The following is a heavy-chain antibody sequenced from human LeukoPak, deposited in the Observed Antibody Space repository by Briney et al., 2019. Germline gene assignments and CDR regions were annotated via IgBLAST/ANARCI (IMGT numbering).Heavy chain of an antibody. Sequence: ASVKVSCKASGYTFTGYYMHWVRQAPGQGLEWMGWINPNSGGTNYAQKLQGRVTMTTDTSTSTAYMELRSLKSDDTAVYYCASLKNYYDSSGYLVTDAFDIWGQGTMVTVSS. V-gene: IGHV1-2*02. CDR1: GYTFTGYY. J-gene: IGHJ3*02. CDR2: INPNSGGT. D-gene: IGHD3-22*01. CDR3: ASLKNYYDSSGYLVTDAFDI.